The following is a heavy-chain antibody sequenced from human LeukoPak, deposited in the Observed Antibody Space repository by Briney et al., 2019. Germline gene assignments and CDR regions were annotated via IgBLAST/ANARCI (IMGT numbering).Heavy chain of an antibody. V-gene: IGHV4-59*12. D-gene: IGHD3-22*01. CDR1: GGSLNDYY. CDR2: IHYSGNT. CDR3: ARPYYYDSSGTVMDV. Sequence: PSETLSLTCTVSGGSLNDYYWSWIRQPPRKGLEWIGYIHYSGNTNYNPSLKSRVTISVDTSKNQSSLKLSSVTAADTAVYYCARPYYYDSSGTVMDVWGKGTTVTVSS. J-gene: IGHJ6*03.